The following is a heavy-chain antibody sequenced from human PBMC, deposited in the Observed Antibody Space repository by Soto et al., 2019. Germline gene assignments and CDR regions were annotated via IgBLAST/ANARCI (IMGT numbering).Heavy chain of an antibody. V-gene: IGHV1-18*01. J-gene: IGHJ6*03. CDR3: ARFYSNALYYYYYMDV. Sequence: GASVKVSCKASGYTFTSYGISWVRQAPGQGLEWMGWISAYNGNTNYAQKLQGRVTMTTDTSTSTAYMELRSLRSDDTAVYYCARFYSNALYYYYYMDVWGKGTTVTVSS. CDR1: GYTFTSYG. CDR2: ISAYNGNT. D-gene: IGHD4-4*01.